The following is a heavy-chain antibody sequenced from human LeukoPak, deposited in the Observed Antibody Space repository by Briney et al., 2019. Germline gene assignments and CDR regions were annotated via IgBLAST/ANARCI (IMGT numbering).Heavy chain of an antibody. CDR3: ARDRGYSYGNAFDI. CDR2: IYHSGST. D-gene: IGHD5-18*01. CDR1: GGSISSGGYS. J-gene: IGHJ3*02. V-gene: IGHV4-30-2*01. Sequence: PSQTLSLTCAVSGGSISSGGYSWSWIRQPPGKGLEWIGYIYHSGSTYYNPSLKSQVTISVDRSKNQFSLKLSSVTAADTAVYYCARDRGYSYGNAFDIWGQGTMVTVSS.